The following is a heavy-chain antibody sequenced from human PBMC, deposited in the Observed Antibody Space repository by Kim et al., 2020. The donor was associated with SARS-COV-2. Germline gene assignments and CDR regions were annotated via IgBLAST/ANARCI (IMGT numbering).Heavy chain of an antibody. V-gene: IGHV1-18*01. CDR1: GYTFTSYG. CDR3: ARDLPQGEQLSYYYYYGMDV. D-gene: IGHD6-6*01. J-gene: IGHJ6*02. CDR2: ISAYNGNT. Sequence: ASVKVSCKASGYTFTSYGISWVRQAPGQGLEWMGWISAYNGNTNYAQKLQGRVTMTTDTSTSTAYMELRSLRSDDTAVYYCARDLPQGEQLSYYYYYGMDVWGQGTTVTVSS.